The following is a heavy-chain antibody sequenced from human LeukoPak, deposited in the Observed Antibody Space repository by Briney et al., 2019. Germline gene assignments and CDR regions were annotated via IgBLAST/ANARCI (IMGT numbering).Heavy chain of an antibody. V-gene: IGHV3-30*18. D-gene: IGHD5-12*01. J-gene: IGHJ3*01. CDR1: GFTFTTYS. CDR3: AKGHGSGYESGAFDF. Sequence: GGSLRLSCTASGFTFTTYSMHWVRQPPGKGLEWVALISYDGSNQRYADSVKGRFTISRDRSENTLNLQKTSVISEDTAVYYCAKGHGSGYESGAFDFWRESPTVTVSS. CDR2: ISYDGSNQ.